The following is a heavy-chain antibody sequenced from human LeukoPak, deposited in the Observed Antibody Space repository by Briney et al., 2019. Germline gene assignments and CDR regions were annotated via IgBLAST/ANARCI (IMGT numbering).Heavy chain of an antibody. CDR2: ITTSSSFI. Sequence: GGSLRLSCAASGFTFSSYNMNWVRQAPGKGLEWVSSITTSSSFIYYADSVKGRFTISRDNAKNTLFLQMNGLRAEDTAVYYCARVSLSSGCLSNWGQGTLVTVSS. J-gene: IGHJ4*02. D-gene: IGHD6-19*01. CDR1: GFTFSSYN. CDR3: ARVSLSSGCLSN. V-gene: IGHV3-21*01.